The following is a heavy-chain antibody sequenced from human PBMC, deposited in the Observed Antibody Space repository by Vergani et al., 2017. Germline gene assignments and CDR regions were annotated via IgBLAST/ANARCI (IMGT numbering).Heavy chain of an antibody. J-gene: IGHJ4*02. V-gene: IGHV4-4*07. CDR3: ARLGSTYYYGSGSYFMY. D-gene: IGHD3-10*01. CDR2: IYTSGST. Sequence: QVQLQESGPGLVKPSETLSLTCTVSDGSISSYYWSWIRQPAGKGLEWLGRIYTSGSTNYNPSLKSRVTMSVDTSKNQFSLKLSSVTAADTAVYYCARLGSTYYYGSGSYFMYWGQGTLVTVSS. CDR1: DGSISSYY.